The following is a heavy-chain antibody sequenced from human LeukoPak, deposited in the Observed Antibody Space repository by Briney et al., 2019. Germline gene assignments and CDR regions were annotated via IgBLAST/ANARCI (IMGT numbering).Heavy chain of an antibody. D-gene: IGHD1-26*01. J-gene: IGHJ4*02. CDR3: ARDDKLLGY. V-gene: IGHV3-7*01. CDR1: GITFSRFW. CDR2: INQDGSEK. Sequence: GGSLRLSCAASGITFSRFWMSWVRQAPGKGLQWVANINQDGSEKHYVDSVKGRFTISRDNAENSLYLQMNSLRAEDTAVYYCARDDKLLGYWGQGTLVTVSS.